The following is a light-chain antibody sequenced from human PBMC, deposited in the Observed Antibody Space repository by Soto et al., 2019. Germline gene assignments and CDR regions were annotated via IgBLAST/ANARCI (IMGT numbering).Light chain of an antibody. J-gene: IGLJ2*01. CDR2: DVN. V-gene: IGLV2-14*01. CDR3: SSYTTSTTLEV. Sequence: QSALTQPASVSGSPGQSITISCTGTSSDVGGYSYVSWYQQHPGKAPKLMIFDVNNRPSGVSNRFSGSKSGNTASLTISGLQAEDEADYYCSSYTTSTTLEVFGGGTQLTVL. CDR1: SSDVGGYSY.